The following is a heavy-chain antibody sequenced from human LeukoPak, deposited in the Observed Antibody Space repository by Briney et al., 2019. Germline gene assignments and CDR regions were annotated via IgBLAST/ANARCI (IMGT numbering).Heavy chain of an antibody. J-gene: IGHJ4*02. Sequence: PGGSLRLSCAASGFTFSNAWMSWVRQAPGKGLEWVGRIKSKTDGGTTDYAAPVKGRFTISRDDSKNTLYLQMNSLKTEDTAVYYCTTGVMITFGGVIVFDYWGQGTMVTVSS. CDR1: GFTFSNAW. CDR2: IKSKTDGGTT. D-gene: IGHD3-16*02. CDR3: TTGVMITFGGVIVFDY. V-gene: IGHV3-15*01.